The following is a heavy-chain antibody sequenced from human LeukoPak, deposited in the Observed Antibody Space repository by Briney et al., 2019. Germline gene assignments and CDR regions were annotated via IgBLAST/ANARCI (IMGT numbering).Heavy chain of an antibody. J-gene: IGHJ4*02. CDR1: GYTFTSYY. CDR3: ARASPTFEY. CDR2: INPSAAGT. Sequence: ASVEVSCKASGYTFTSYYMHWVRQAPGQGLEWMGIINPSAAGTSYAQKFQGRVTMTRDTSTSTVYMELSSLRSEDTDVYYCARASPTFEYWGQGTLVTVS. V-gene: IGHV1-46*01.